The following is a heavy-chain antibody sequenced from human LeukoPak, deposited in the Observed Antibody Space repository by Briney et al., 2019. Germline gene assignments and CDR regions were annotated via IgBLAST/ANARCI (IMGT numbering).Heavy chain of an antibody. CDR2: IQSKTDGETT. CDR3: TTDRGQPTPQGD. V-gene: IGHV3-15*01. Sequence: GGSLRLSCVASGFTFKNAWMSWVRQAPGKGLEWVGRIQSKTDGETTDYATPVKGRFTISRDDSKNTLYLQMNSLKTEDTAVYYCTTDRGQPTPQGDWGQGTLVTVSS. J-gene: IGHJ4*02. D-gene: IGHD3-10*01. CDR1: GFTFKNAW.